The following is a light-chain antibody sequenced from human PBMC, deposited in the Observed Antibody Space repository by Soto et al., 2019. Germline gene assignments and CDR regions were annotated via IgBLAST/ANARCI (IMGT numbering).Light chain of an antibody. Sequence: LTQPASVSGSPGQSITISCVGTSGDIGDYNYVSWYQQHPGKVPKVIIYDVSNRPSGVSYRSSGTKSGNTASLTVSGLQAEDEADYYCCSYTRSGTLIFGTGTKVTVL. CDR2: DVS. J-gene: IGLJ1*01. CDR1: SGDIGDYNY. CDR3: CSYTRSGTLI. V-gene: IGLV2-14*01.